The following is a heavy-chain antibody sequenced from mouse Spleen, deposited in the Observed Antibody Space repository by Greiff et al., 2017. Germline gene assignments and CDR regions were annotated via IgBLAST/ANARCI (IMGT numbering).Heavy chain of an antibody. D-gene: IGHD4-1*01. Sequence: VQLQQSGPELVKPGASVKISCKASGYAFSSSWMNWVKQRPGKGLEWIGRIYPGDGDTNYNGKFKGKATLTADKSSSTAYMQLSSLTSEDSAVYFCARRDWEGFFDYWGQGTTLTVSS. CDR3: ARRDWEGFFDY. CDR1: GYAFSSSW. V-gene: IGHV1-82*01. CDR2: IYPGDGDT. J-gene: IGHJ2*01.